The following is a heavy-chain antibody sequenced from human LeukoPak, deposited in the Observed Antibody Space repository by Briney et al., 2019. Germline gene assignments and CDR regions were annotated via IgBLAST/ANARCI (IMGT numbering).Heavy chain of an antibody. V-gene: IGHV4-59*12. CDR1: GDSISSYY. CDR3: ARVPQPSYYFDY. CDR2: IYYSGNT. D-gene: IGHD6-13*01. J-gene: IGHJ4*02. Sequence: KPSETLSLTCTVSGDSISSYYWSWIRQPPGKGPEWIGYIYYSGNTNYNPSLKSRVTISVDTSKNQFSLKLSSVTAADTAVYYCARVPQPSYYFDYWGQGTLVTVSS.